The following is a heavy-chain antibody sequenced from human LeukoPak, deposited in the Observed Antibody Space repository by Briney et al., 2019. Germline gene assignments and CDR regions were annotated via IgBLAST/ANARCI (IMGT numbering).Heavy chain of an antibody. CDR1: GYTFTSYG. Sequence: ASVKVSCKASGYTFTSYGISWVRQAPGQGLEWMGWINTNTGNPTSAQGFTGRFVFSLDTSVSTAYLQISSLKAEDTAAYYCAISPVYYDILTGYYKASPLDYWGQGTLVTVSS. J-gene: IGHJ4*02. D-gene: IGHD3-9*01. CDR3: AISPVYYDILTGYYKASPLDY. V-gene: IGHV7-4-1*02. CDR2: INTNTGNP.